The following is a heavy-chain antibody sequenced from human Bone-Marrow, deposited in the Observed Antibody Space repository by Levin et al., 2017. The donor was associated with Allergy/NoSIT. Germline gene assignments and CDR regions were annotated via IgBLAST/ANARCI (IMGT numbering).Heavy chain of an antibody. CDR1: GYTFTDHY. Sequence: PRASVKVSCKTSGYTFTDHYIHWVRQAPGQGLELMGYINPNSDGTSYAQKFRDRVIITVETAITTAYMELTSLRSDDTALYFCARGSATDGYIPDSWGQGTQVTVSS. D-gene: IGHD5-24*01. J-gene: IGHJ4*02. CDR2: INPNSDGT. V-gene: IGHV1-2*02. CDR3: ARGSATDGYIPDS.